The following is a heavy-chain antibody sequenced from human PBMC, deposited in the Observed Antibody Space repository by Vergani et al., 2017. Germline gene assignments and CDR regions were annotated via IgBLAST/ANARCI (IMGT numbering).Heavy chain of an antibody. V-gene: IGHV1-2*02. CDR2: INPNRGGT. Sequence: QVQLVQSGAEVKKPGASVKVSCKASGYTFTGYYMHWVRQAPGQGLEWMGWINPNRGGTNYAQKFQGRVTMTRDTSISTAYMALSRLRSDDTAGYYCARDPELGISSNGIDYWGQGTLVTVSS. CDR3: ARDPELGISSNGIDY. D-gene: IGHD7-27*01. J-gene: IGHJ4*02. CDR1: GYTFTGYY.